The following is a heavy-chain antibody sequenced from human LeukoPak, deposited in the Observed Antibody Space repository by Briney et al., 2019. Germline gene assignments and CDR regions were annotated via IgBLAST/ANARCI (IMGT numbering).Heavy chain of an antibody. CDR1: GFTFSSYA. CDR3: ATQEWLDY. D-gene: IGHD3-3*01. Sequence: GGSLRLSCAASGFTFSSYAMHWVRQAPGKGLEWVAVISYDGSNKYYADSVKGRFTISRDNSKNTLYLQMNSLGAEDTAVYYCATQEWLDYWGQGTLVTVSS. J-gene: IGHJ4*02. CDR2: ISYDGSNK. V-gene: IGHV3-30*04.